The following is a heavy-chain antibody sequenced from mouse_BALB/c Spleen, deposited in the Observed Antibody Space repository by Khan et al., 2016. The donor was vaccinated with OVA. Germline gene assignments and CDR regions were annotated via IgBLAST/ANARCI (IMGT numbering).Heavy chain of an antibody. CDR1: GHSITSDYA. D-gene: IGHD1-2*01. CDR3: ARKNYYGYYFDY. V-gene: IGHV3-2*02. J-gene: IGHJ2*01. Sequence: EVQLQESGPGLVKPSQSLSLTCTVTGHSITSDYAWNWIRQFPGNKLEWMGYISYSGSTSYNPSLKSRISITRDTSNNPFFLQLNSVTTEDTATYYYARKNYYGYYFDYWGHGTTLTVSS. CDR2: ISYSGST.